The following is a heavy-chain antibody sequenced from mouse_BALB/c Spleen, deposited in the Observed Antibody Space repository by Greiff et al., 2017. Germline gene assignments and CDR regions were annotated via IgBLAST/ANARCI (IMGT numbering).Heavy chain of an antibody. D-gene: IGHD1-1*02. CDR1: GFTFSSYA. V-gene: IGHV5-9-3*01. CDR3: ARHKGWADY. J-gene: IGHJ2*01. Sequence: DVMLVESGGGLVKPGGSLKLSCAASGFTFSSYAMSWVRQTPEKRLEWVATISSGGSYTYYPDSVKGRFTISRDNAKNTLYLQMSSLRSEDTAMYYCARHKGWADYWGQGTTLTVSS. CDR2: ISSGGSYT.